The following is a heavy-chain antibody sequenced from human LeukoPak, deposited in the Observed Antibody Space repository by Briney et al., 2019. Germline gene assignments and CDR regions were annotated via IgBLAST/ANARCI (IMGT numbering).Heavy chain of an antibody. CDR1: GFTFSTYS. CDR3: ARGGGLDV. CDR2: ISDSGAM. V-gene: IGHV3-48*01. J-gene: IGHJ6*02. D-gene: IGHD3-16*01. Sequence: GGSLRLSCAASGFTFSTYSMKWVRQAPGKGLEWVSYISDSGAMYYADSVRGRFTISRENAQNSLFLQMNSLRAEDTAVYYCARGGGLDVWGQGATVTVSS.